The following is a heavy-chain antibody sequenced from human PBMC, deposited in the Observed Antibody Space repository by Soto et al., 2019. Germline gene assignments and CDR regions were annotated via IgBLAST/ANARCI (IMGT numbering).Heavy chain of an antibody. V-gene: IGHV3-21*01. D-gene: IGHD3-3*01. J-gene: IGHJ4*02. CDR3: ARGGRITIFGVVTTIDY. CDR1: GFTFSSYS. Sequence: EVQLVESGGGLVKPGGSLRLSCAASGFTFSSYSMNWVRQAPGKGLEWVSSISSSSSYIYYADSVKGRFTISRDNAKNSLYLQMNSMRAEDTAVYYCARGGRITIFGVVTTIDYWGQGTLVTVSS. CDR2: ISSSSSYI.